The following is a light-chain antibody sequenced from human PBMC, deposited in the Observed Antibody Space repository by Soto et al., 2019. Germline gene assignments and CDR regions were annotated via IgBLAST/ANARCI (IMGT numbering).Light chain of an antibody. Sequence: ENVLTQSPGTLSLSPGERATLSCSASQSVSSSYLAWYQQKPGQAPRLLIYGASSSATGIPDRFSGSGSGTDFTLTISRLEPEDFAVYYCQQYGSSPITFGGGTKVEIK. J-gene: IGKJ4*02. CDR1: QSVSSSY. CDR2: GAS. CDR3: QQYGSSPIT. V-gene: IGKV3-20*01.